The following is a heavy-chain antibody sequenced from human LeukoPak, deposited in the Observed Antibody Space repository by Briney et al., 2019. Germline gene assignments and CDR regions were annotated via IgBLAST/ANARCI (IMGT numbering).Heavy chain of an antibody. J-gene: IGHJ4*02. CDR1: GESFSGYF. V-gene: IGHV4-34*01. Sequence: SETLSLTCAVYGESFSGYFWNWIRQPPGKGLEWIGEINHSGSTSNHNPSLKSRVTMSVDTFKNQFSLKLSSVTAADTAVYYCARQYRGSYYVGTFDYWGQGTLVTVSS. CDR3: ARQYRGSYYVGTFDY. D-gene: IGHD1-26*01. CDR2: INHSGSTS.